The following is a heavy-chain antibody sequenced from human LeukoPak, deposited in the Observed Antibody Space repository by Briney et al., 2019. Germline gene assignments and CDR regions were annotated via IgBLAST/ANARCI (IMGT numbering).Heavy chain of an antibody. V-gene: IGHV3-21*01. CDR2: ISSNSSYI. D-gene: IGHD6-19*01. CDR1: GFTFSSYS. J-gene: IGHJ4*02. CDR3: ARDSSGFFDY. Sequence: GGSLRLSCAASGFTFSSYSMNWVRQAPGKGLEWVSSISSNSSYIYYADSVKGRFTISRDNAKNSLYLQMNSLRAEDTAVYYCARDSSGFFDYWGQGTLVTVSS.